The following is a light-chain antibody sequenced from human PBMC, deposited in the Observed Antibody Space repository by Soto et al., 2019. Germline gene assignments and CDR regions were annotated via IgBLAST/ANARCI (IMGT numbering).Light chain of an antibody. CDR1: QTIGTY. Sequence: DIQMTQSPSSLSASVGDRVTIACRASQTIGTYLNWYQQKPGKAPKLLIYAASSLQSGVPSRFSGSGSGTDFTLTITTLQPDDFATYYCQQSYSTLPITFGQGTRLEIK. CDR2: AAS. CDR3: QQSYSTLPIT. V-gene: IGKV1-39*01. J-gene: IGKJ5*01.